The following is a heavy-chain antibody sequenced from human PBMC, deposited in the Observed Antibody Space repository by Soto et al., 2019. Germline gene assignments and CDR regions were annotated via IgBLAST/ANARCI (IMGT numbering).Heavy chain of an antibody. Sequence: GESLKISCKGSGYSFGSSWIAWVRQMPVKGLEWMGIIYPADSATRYSPSFAVQVTISADKSISTAYLQWSSLKASDTAMYYCARRYYDNLNGHLYYFDYWGQGTLVTVSS. J-gene: IGHJ4*02. CDR2: IYPADSAT. D-gene: IGHD3-9*01. CDR3: ARRYYDNLNGHLYYFDY. CDR1: GYSFGSSW. V-gene: IGHV5-51*01.